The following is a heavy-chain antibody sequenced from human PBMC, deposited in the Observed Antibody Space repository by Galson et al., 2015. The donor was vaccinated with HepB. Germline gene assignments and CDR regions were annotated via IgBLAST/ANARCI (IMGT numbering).Heavy chain of an antibody. Sequence: SVKVSCKASGYTFTEYGITWVRQAPGQGLEWMGWISVYNGNTNYAQRVQRRVTMTTDTSTSTAYMELRSLRSDDTAVYYCARGLGDFWSGYYYVYWGQGTLVTVSS. CDR3: ARGLGDFWSGYYYVY. D-gene: IGHD3-3*01. CDR2: ISVYNGNT. CDR1: GYTFTEYG. J-gene: IGHJ4*02. V-gene: IGHV1-18*04.